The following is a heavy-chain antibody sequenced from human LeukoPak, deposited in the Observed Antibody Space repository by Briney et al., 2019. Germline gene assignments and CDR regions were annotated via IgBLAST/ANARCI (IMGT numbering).Heavy chain of an antibody. Sequence: GGSLRLSCAASGFTFSSYWMHWVRQAPGKGLVWVSRIKTDGSSTNYADSVKGRFTISRDNAKNTLYLQMNSLRAEDTAMYYCATLATAGIHYWGQGTLVTVSS. J-gene: IGHJ4*02. V-gene: IGHV3-74*01. CDR1: GFTFSSYW. CDR3: ATLATAGIHY. CDR2: IKTDGSST. D-gene: IGHD6-13*01.